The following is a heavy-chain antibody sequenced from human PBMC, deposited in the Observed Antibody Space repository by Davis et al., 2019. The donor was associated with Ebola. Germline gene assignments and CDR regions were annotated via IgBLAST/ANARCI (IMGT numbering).Heavy chain of an antibody. CDR3: ARIYGFYYGMDV. CDR2: ISSSGSTI. V-gene: IGHV3-48*04. CDR1: GFTFSSYW. Sequence: GESLKISCGASGFTFSSYWMNWVRQAPGKGLEWVSYISSSGSTIYYADSVKGRFTISRDNAKNSLYLQMNSLRAEDTAVYYCARIYGFYYGMDVWGQGTTVTVSS. D-gene: IGHD4-17*01. J-gene: IGHJ6*02.